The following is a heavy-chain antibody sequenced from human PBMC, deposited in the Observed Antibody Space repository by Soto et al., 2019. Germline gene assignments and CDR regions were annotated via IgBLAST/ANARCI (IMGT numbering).Heavy chain of an antibody. V-gene: IGHV3-30*18. D-gene: IGHD3-3*01. Sequence: GGSLRLSCAASGFTFSSYGMHWVRQAPGKGLEWVAVISYDGSNKYYADSVKGRFTISRDNSKNTLYLQMNSLRAEDTAVYYCAKDPRYYDFWQSNYFDYWGQGTLVTVSS. J-gene: IGHJ4*02. CDR1: GFTFSSYG. CDR3: AKDPRYYDFWQSNYFDY. CDR2: ISYDGSNK.